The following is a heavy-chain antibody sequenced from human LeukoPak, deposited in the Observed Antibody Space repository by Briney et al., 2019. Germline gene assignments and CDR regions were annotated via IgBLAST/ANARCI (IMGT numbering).Heavy chain of an antibody. CDR1: GFTFSSYE. V-gene: IGHV3-30*02. D-gene: IGHD6-19*01. CDR2: IQYDGSIK. J-gene: IGHJ4*02. Sequence: GGSLRLSCAGSGFTFSSYEMNWVRQAPGKGLEWMSFIQYDGSIKLYGDSVKGRFTISRDNYRNTLYLQMNSLRPDDTAVYYCAKDVVGQQWPENYWGQGTLVTVSS. CDR3: AKDVVGQQWPENY.